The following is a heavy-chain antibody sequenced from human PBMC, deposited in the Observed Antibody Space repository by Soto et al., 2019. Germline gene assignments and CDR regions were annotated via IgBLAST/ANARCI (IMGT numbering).Heavy chain of an antibody. V-gene: IGHV4-59*12. CDR2: IYYSGGT. J-gene: IGHJ4*02. Sequence: PSETLSLTCTVSGGSISSYYWSWIRQPPGKGLEWIGYIYYSGGTYYNPSLKSRVAISVDRSKTQFSLKLSSVTAADTAVYYCARVLSNGDYFDYWGQGTLVTVSS. CDR3: ARVLSNGDYFDY. CDR1: GGSISSYY. D-gene: IGHD4-17*01.